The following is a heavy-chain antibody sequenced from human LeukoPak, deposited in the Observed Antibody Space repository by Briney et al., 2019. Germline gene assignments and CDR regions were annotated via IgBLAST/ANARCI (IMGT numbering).Heavy chain of an antibody. CDR3: ARGTTVVTPVSWFDP. J-gene: IGHJ5*02. Sequence: GGSLRLSCAASGFTFSSYWMHWVRQAPGKGLVWVSRINSDGSSTSYVDSVKGRFTISRDNAKNTLNLQMNSLRAEDTAVYYCARGTTVVTPVSWFDPWGQGTLVTVSS. D-gene: IGHD4-23*01. CDR1: GFTFSSYW. CDR2: INSDGSST. V-gene: IGHV3-74*01.